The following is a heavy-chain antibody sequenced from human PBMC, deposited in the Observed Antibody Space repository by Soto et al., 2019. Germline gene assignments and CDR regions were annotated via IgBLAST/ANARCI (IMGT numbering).Heavy chain of an antibody. V-gene: IGHV3-23*01. Sequence: EVQLLESGGDFKQPGGSLRLSCEGSGFNFSNYALNWVRQAPGKRLEWVSVISGNSGTTYYAASVKGRFTISRDNSKKTLYLQMTSLRADDTAVYYCAKGRAITAFGAITPFDSWGQGTLVTVSS. CDR2: ISGNSGTT. J-gene: IGHJ4*02. CDR1: GFNFSNYA. D-gene: IGHD3-3*01. CDR3: AKGRAITAFGAITPFDS.